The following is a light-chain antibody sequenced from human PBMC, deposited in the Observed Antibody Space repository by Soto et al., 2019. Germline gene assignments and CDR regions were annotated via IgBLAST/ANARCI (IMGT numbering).Light chain of an antibody. CDR2: GAS. V-gene: IGKV3-20*01. CDR3: QQYGSSPGT. Sequence: EIVLTQSPGTLSLSPGERATLFCRASQSVSNSDLAWYQQKPGQAPRLLIYGASSRATGIPDRFSGSGSGTDFTLIINRLEPDDFAVYYCQQYGSSPGTFGHGTKVEIK. J-gene: IGKJ1*01. CDR1: QSVSNSD.